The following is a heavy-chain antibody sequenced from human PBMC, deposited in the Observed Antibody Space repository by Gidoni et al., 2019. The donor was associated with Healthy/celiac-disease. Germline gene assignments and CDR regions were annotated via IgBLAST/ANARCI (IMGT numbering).Heavy chain of an antibody. V-gene: IGHV4-38-2*02. CDR1: GYSISSGYY. D-gene: IGHD3-10*01. J-gene: IGHJ4*02. Sequence: VQLQESGPGLVKPSETLSLTCTVSGYSISSGYYWGWIRQPPGKGLEWIGSIYHSGSTYYNPSLKSRVTISVDTSKNQFSLKLSSVTAADTAVYYCARVTMVRGVIGFDYWGQGTLVTVSS. CDR2: IYHSGST. CDR3: ARVTMVRGVIGFDY.